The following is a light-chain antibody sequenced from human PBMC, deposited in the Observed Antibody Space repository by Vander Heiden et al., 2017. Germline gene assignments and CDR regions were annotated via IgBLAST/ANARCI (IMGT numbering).Light chain of an antibody. J-gene: IGKJ4*01. V-gene: IGKV1-5*01. Sequence: MTQSPSRLSASVGDRVIITCRASQSMSSWLAWYQQKPGKAPKLLIYDASSLESEVPSRFSGSGSGTEFTLTISSLQPDDFATYYCQQDNSFSHTFGGGTRVEIK. CDR1: QSMSSW. CDR2: DAS. CDR3: QQDNSFSHT.